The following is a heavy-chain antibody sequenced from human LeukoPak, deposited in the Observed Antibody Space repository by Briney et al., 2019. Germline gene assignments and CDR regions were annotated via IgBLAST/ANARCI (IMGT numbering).Heavy chain of an antibody. V-gene: IGHV3-23*01. CDR2: ISGSGGST. CDR3: AKVDRNYFDSSGYYLVLPDY. CDR1: GFTFSSYA. D-gene: IGHD3-22*01. Sequence: GGSLRLSCAASGFTFSSYAMSWVRQAPGKGLEWVSGISGSGGSTYYADSVKGRFTISRDNSKNTLYLQMNSLRAEDTAVYYCAKVDRNYFDSSGYYLVLPDYWGQGTLVTVSS. J-gene: IGHJ4*02.